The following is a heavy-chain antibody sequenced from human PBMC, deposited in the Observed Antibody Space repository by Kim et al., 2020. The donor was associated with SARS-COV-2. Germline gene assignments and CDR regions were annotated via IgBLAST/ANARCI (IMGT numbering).Heavy chain of an antibody. CDR1: GGSISSYY. J-gene: IGHJ4*02. CDR3: AGSVGGAAYFDY. Sequence: SETLSLTCTVSGGSISSYYWSWIRQPPGKGLEWIGYIYYSGSTNYNPSLKSRVTISVDTSKNQFSLKLSSVTAADTAVYYCAGSVGGAAYFDYWGQGTLV. V-gene: IGHV4-59*13. CDR2: IYYSGST. D-gene: IGHD3-10*01.